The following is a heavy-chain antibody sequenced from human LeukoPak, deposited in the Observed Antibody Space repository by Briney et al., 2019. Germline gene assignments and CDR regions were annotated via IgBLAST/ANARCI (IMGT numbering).Heavy chain of an antibody. CDR1: GFTFSDYN. D-gene: IGHD2-15*01. CDR3: ARVLRYCSGGNCYSGGLGYMDV. CDR2: ISRSGSTK. Sequence: GGPLRLSCAASGFTFSDYNMRWIRQAPGKGLEWVSSISRSGSTKYYADSVKGRFTISRNNAKNSLFLQMNSLRAEDTAVYYCARVLRYCSGGNCYSGGLGYMDVWGKGTTVTISS. V-gene: IGHV3-11*01. J-gene: IGHJ6*03.